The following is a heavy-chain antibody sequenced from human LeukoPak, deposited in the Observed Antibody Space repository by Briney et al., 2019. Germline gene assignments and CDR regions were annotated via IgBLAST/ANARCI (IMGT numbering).Heavy chain of an antibody. CDR3: AKDHDSFCGGDCYSDY. CDR1: GFTFSSYA. D-gene: IGHD2-21*02. V-gene: IGHV3-23*01. CDR2: ISGSGGST. J-gene: IGHJ4*02. Sequence: GGSLRLSCAASGFTFSSYAMSWVRQAPGKGLEWVSAISGSGGSTYYADSVKGRFTISRDNSKNTLYLQMNSLRAEDTAVYYCAKDHDSFCGGDCYSDYWGQGTLVTVSS.